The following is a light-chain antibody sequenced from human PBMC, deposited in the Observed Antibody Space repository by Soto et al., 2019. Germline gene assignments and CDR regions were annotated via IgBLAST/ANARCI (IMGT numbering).Light chain of an antibody. J-gene: IGLJ2*01. V-gene: IGLV1-51*01. Sequence: QSVLTQPPSVSAAPRQKVTISCSGSDSNIGNHYVSWYQQFPGTAPKLLIFDDNRRPSGIPDRFSGSKSGTSATLGITGLQTGDEANYYCGTWDNSLRAVVFGGGTQLTVL. CDR1: DSNIGNHY. CDR2: DDN. CDR3: GTWDNSLRAVV.